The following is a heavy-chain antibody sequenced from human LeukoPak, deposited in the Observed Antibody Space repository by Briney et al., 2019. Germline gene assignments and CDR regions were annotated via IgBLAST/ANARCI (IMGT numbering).Heavy chain of an antibody. D-gene: IGHD3-10*01. Sequence: ASETPSLTCTVSGGSISSGGYYWSWIRQHPGKGLEWIGYIYYSGSTNYNPSLKSRVTISVDTSKNQFSLKLSSVTAADTAVYYCARDVGGGSYDYWGQGTLVTVSS. J-gene: IGHJ4*02. V-gene: IGHV4-61*08. CDR2: IYYSGST. CDR3: ARDVGGGSYDY. CDR1: GGSISSGGYY.